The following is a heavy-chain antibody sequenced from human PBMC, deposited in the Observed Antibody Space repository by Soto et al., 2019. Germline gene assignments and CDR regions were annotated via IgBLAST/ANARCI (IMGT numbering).Heavy chain of an antibody. CDR1: GGSISSYY. Sequence: PSETLSLTCTVSGGSISSYYWSWIRQPPGKGLEWIGYIYYSGSTNYNPSLKSRVTISVDTSKNQFSLKLSSVTAADTAVYYCARLFWSGYSTHNWFDPWGQGTLVTVS. V-gene: IGHV4-59*01. D-gene: IGHD3-3*01. J-gene: IGHJ5*02. CDR3: ARLFWSGYSTHNWFDP. CDR2: IYYSGST.